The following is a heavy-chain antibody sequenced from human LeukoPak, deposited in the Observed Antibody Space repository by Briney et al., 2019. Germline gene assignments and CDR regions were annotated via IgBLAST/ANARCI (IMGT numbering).Heavy chain of an antibody. CDR3: ARGVIVGATTTLHAFDI. D-gene: IGHD1-26*01. CDR1: GGSISSGGYC. V-gene: IGHV4-31*03. CDR2: IYYSGST. J-gene: IGHJ3*02. Sequence: SETLSLTCTVSGGSISSGGYCWSWLRQHPGKGLEWRVYIYYSGSTYYNPSLKSRVTISVDTSKNQFSLKLSSVTAADTAVYYCARGVIVGATTTLHAFDIWGQGTMVTVSS.